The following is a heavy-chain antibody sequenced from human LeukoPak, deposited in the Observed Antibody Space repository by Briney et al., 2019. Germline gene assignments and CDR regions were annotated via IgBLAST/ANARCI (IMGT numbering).Heavy chain of an antibody. D-gene: IGHD6-13*01. V-gene: IGHV4-34*01. CDR3: ARGCPGGYSSSWYYYFDY. CDR2: INHSGST. J-gene: IGHJ4*02. CDR1: GGSFSGYY. Sequence: SETLSLTCAVYGGSFSGYYWSWIRQPPGKGLEWIGEINHSGSTNYNPSLKSRVAISVDTSKNQFSLKLNSVTAADTAVYYCARGCPGGYSSSWYYYFDYWGQGTLVTVSS.